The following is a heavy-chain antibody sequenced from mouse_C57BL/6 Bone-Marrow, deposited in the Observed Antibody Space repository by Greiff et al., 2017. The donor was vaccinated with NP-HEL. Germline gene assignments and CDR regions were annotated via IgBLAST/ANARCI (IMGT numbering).Heavy chain of an antibody. D-gene: IGHD1-1*01. V-gene: IGHV1-42*01. CDR2: INPSTGGT. CDR1: GYSFTGYY. Sequence: EVQLVESGPELVKPGASVKISCKASGYSFTGYYMNWVKQSPEKSLEWIGEINPSTGGTTYNQKFKAKATLTVDKSSSTAYMQLKSLTSEDSAVYYCAKIYYYGSKPWWYFDVWGTGTTVTVSS. CDR3: AKIYYYGSKPWWYFDV. J-gene: IGHJ1*03.